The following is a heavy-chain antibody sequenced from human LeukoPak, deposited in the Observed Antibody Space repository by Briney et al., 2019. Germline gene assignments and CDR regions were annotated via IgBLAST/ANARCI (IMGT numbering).Heavy chain of an antibody. J-gene: IGHJ4*02. CDR3: AKNFGHQQFDS. CDR2: IKEDGSVK. V-gene: IGHV3-7*01. CDR1: GFTFGSSW. Sequence: GGSLRLSCAVSGFTFGSSWMDWVRQAPGKGLEWVANIKEDGSVKNYVDSVKGRFTISRDNTKNSLYLQMNSLRAEDTAAYYCAKNFGHQQFDSWGQGTLVIVSS. D-gene: IGHD3/OR15-3a*01.